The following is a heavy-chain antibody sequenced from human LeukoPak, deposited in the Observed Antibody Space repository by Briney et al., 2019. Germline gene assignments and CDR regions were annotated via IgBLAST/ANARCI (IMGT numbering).Heavy chain of an antibody. V-gene: IGHV1-46*01. CDR2: INPSGGST. Sequence: GASVKVSCKASGYTFTSYYMHWVRQAPGQGLEWMGIINPSGGSTTYAQKFQGRVTMTRDTSTRTVYMELSSLRSEDTAVYYCATGDQVRGVQGYYDYYYGMDVWGQGTTVTVSS. J-gene: IGHJ6*02. CDR1: GYTFTSYY. D-gene: IGHD3-10*01. CDR3: ATGDQVRGVQGYYDYYYGMDV.